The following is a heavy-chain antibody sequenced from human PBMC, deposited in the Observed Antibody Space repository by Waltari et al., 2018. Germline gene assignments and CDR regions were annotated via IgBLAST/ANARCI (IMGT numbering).Heavy chain of an antibody. Sequence: QVQLVESGGGVVQPGGSLRLSCAASGFTFSSYVMHWVRQAPGKGLEWVAFIRYDGSNKYYADSVKGRFTISRDNSKNTLYLQMNSLRAEDTAVYYCAKDLPAYYGSGSSAGGAFDIWGQGTMVTVSS. V-gene: IGHV3-30*02. D-gene: IGHD3-10*01. CDR2: IRYDGSNK. CDR1: GFTFSSYV. CDR3: AKDLPAYYGSGSSAGGAFDI. J-gene: IGHJ3*02.